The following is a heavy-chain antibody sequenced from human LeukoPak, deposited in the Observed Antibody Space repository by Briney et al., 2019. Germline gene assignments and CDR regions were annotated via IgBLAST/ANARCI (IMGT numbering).Heavy chain of an antibody. J-gene: IGHJ5*02. CDR2: IYYGGET. D-gene: IGHD2-8*02. CDR1: GDSISSTYYY. CDR3: ARDRPPLTGFDP. V-gene: IGHV4-39*02. Sequence: AETLSLACTVSGDSISSTYYYWVWIRQPPGKGLEWIGSIYYGGETYYNPSLRSRVTISSDTSKNQFSLSLNSVTATDTAVYYCARDRPPLTGFDPWGQGTLVTVSS.